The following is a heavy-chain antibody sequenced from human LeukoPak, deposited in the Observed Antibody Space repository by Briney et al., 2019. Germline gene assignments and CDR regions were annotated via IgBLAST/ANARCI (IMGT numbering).Heavy chain of an antibody. CDR1: GGTFSSYA. CDR3: ASVLSGIAVAGSFDP. J-gene: IGHJ5*02. CDR2: IIPILGIA. V-gene: IGHV1-69*04. D-gene: IGHD6-19*01. Sequence: SVKVSCKASGGTFSSYAISWVRQAPGQGLEWMGRIIPILGIANYAQKFQGRVTITADKSTSTAYMELSGLRSEDTAVYYCASVLSGIAVAGSFDPWGQGTLVTVSS.